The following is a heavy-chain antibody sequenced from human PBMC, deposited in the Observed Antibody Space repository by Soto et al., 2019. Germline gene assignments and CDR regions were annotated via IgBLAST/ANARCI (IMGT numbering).Heavy chain of an antibody. Sequence: GGSLRLSCAGSGFTFDNYAINWVRQAPGKGLQWLSVIGGNGGSTYHADSVKDRFTISRDNSVNTVYLQLSSLTADDTAVYYCAREGGAYSYGYPRFDSWGQGTLVTVS. CDR1: GFTFDNYA. J-gene: IGHJ4*02. D-gene: IGHD5-18*01. V-gene: IGHV3-23*01. CDR3: AREGGAYSYGYPRFDS. CDR2: IGGNGGST.